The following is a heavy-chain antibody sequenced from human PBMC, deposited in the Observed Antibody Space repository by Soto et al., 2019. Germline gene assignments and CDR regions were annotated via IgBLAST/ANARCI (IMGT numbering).Heavy chain of an antibody. J-gene: IGHJ6*02. CDR3: ARMGGIAVAGSWSMYYGMDV. D-gene: IGHD6-19*01. V-gene: IGHV2-70*01. CDR1: GFSLSTSGMC. CDR2: IDWDDDK. Sequence: SGPTLVNPTQTLTLTCTFSGFSLSTSGMCVSWIRQPPGKALEWLALIDWDDDKYYSTSLKTRLTISKDTSKNQVVLTMTNMDPVDTATYYCARMGGIAVAGSWSMYYGMDVWGQGTTVTVSS.